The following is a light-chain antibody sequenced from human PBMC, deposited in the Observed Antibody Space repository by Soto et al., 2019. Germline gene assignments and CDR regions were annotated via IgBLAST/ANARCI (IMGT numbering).Light chain of an antibody. CDR1: QSISNS. CDR2: AAS. J-gene: IGKJ2*01. CDR3: QQSYSAPQMYT. Sequence: DIQMTQSPSSLSASVGDRVTITCRASQSISNSLNWYQQKPGKAPDLLIYAASNLQSGVPSRFTGSGSGTDFTLTISSLQPEDFTTDDWQQSYSAPQMYTFGQGTKLEIK. V-gene: IGKV1-39*01.